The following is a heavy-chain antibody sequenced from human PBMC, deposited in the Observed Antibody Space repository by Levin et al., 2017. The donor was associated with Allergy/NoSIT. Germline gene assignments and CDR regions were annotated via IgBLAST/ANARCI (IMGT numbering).Heavy chain of an antibody. V-gene: IGHV3-30*18. D-gene: IGHD2-2*01. CDR1: GFTFSDYG. Sequence: HAGGSLRLSCAASGFTFSDYGMHWVRQAPGKGLEWMAVISFDGSNKSYADSVKGRFTISRDNSKNTLYLQMNSLRPGDTAVYYCAKDLADASSFSPGAVDYWGQGTMVTVSS. J-gene: IGHJ3*01. CDR3: AKDLADASSFSPGAVDY. CDR2: ISFDGSNK.